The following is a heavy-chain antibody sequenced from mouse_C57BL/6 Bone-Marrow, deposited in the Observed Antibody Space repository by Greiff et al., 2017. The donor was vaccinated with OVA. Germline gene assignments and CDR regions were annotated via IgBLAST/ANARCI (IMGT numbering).Heavy chain of an antibody. Sequence: QVQLKESGAELVRPGASVKLSCKASGYTFTDYYINWVKQRPGQGLEWIARIYPGSGNTYYNEKFKGKATLTAEKSSSTAYMQLSSLTSEDSAVYFCARGPLYYDYDNYAMDYWGQGTSVTVSS. CDR3: ARGPLYYDYDNYAMDY. J-gene: IGHJ4*01. V-gene: IGHV1-76*01. D-gene: IGHD2-4*01. CDR1: GYTFTDYY. CDR2: IYPGSGNT.